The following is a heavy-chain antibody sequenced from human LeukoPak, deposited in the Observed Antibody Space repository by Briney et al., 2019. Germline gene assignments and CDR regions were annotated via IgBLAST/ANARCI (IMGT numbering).Heavy chain of an antibody. V-gene: IGHV3-7*01. Sequence: PGGSLRLSCAASGFTFSSYWMSWVRQAPRKGLEWVANIKQDGSEKYYVDSVKGRFTLSRDNAKNSLYLQMNSMRAEDTAVYYCARDGFYYYYMDVWGKGTTVTVSS. CDR3: ARDGFYYYYMDV. J-gene: IGHJ6*03. CDR2: IKQDGSEK. CDR1: GFTFSSYW.